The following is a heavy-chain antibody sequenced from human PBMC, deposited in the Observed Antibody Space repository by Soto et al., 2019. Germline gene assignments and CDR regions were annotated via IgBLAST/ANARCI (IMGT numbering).Heavy chain of an antibody. CDR2: IYYSGST. CDR1: GGSISSGGYY. CDR3: ARAGYDFWSAPVVPPNWFDP. D-gene: IGHD3-3*01. J-gene: IGHJ5*02. V-gene: IGHV4-31*03. Sequence: QVQLQESGPGLVKPSQTLSLTCTVSGGSISSGGYYWSWIRQHPGKGLEWIGYIYYSGSTYYNPSLKSRVTISVDTSKNQFSLKLSSVTAADTAVYYCARAGYDFWSAPVVPPNWFDPWGQGTLVIVSS.